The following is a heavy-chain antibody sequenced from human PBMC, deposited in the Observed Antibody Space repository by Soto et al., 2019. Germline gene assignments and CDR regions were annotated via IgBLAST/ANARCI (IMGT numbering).Heavy chain of an antibody. CDR1: GYTFTSYG. Sequence: QVQLVQSGAEVKKPGASVKVSCKAAGYTFTSYGISWVRQAPGQGLEWMGWISAYNGNTNYAQKLQCRVTMTRDTYTSTAYLVLRSFRSEDRAVYYCARDGGYSSEEYCGQGTRVTVSS. J-gene: IGHJ4*01. V-gene: IGHV1-18*01. CDR3: ARDGGYSSEEY. CDR2: ISAYNGNT. D-gene: IGHD6-19*01.